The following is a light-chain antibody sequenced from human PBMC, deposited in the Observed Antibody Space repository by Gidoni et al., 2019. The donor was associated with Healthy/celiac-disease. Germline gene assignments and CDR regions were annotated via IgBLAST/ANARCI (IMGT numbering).Light chain of an antibody. Sequence: DIVMTQSPDSLAVSLGERATINCKSSQSVLYSSNNKNYLAWYQQKPGQPPNLLIYWASTRESGVPDRFSGSGSGTDFTLTISSLQAEDVAVYYCQQYYTSPWTFGQXTKVEI. CDR1: QSVLYSSNNKNY. V-gene: IGKV4-1*01. CDR3: QQYYTSPWT. CDR2: WAS. J-gene: IGKJ1*01.